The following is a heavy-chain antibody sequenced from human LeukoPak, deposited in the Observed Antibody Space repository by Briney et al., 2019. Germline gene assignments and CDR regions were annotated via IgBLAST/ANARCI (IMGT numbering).Heavy chain of an antibody. J-gene: IGHJ3*01. D-gene: IGHD2-2*01. CDR3: ARHTDCSRSSCNAYDV. CDR2: IKQDGSEK. CDR1: GFTFGDYA. Sequence: PGGSLRLSCTASGFTFGDYAMSWVRQAPGKGLEWAAKIKQDGSEKYYMASVEGRFTISRNNAKNSLSLHMDSLRAEDTAVYYCARHTDCSRSSCNAYDVWGRGTMVTVSP. V-gene: IGHV3-7*01.